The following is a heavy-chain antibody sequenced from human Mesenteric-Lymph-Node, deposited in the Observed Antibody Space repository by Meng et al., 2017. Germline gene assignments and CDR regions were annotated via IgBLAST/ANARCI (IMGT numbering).Heavy chain of an antibody. CDR3: AKGSEAYYDFWSGYLVGQSPDYYYYYGMDV. D-gene: IGHD3-3*01. J-gene: IGHJ6*02. V-gene: IGHV1-2*02. CDR2: IIPNSGVT. Sequence: ASVKVSCKASGYTFSDYYIHWVRQAPGQGLEWMGSIIPNSGVTNFPQKFQGRVTMTRDTSISTAYMELSSLRSEDTAVYYCAKGSEAYYDFWSGYLVGQSPDYYYYYGMDVWGQGTTVTVSS. CDR1: GYTFSDYY.